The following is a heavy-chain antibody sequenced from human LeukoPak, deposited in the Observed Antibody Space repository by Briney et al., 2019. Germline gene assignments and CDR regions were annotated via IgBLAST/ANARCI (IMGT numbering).Heavy chain of an antibody. D-gene: IGHD3-22*01. V-gene: IGHV1-8*01. CDR3: LCDSSGYDGFWDY. CDR2: MNPNSGNT. J-gene: IGHJ4*02. Sequence: WASVKVSCKASGYTFTSYDINWVRQATGQGLEWMGWMNPNSGNTGYGQKFQGRVTMTRNTSISTAYMELSSLRSEDTAVYYCLCDSSGYDGFWDYWGQGTLVTVSS. CDR1: GYTFTSYD.